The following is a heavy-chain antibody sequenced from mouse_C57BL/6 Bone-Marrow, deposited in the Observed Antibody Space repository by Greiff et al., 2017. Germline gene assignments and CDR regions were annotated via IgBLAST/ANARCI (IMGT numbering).Heavy chain of an antibody. V-gene: IGHV1-82*01. CDR3: GRGELGRDY. D-gene: IGHD4-1*01. CDR1: GYAFSSSW. Sequence: QVQLQQSGPELVKPGASVKISCKASGYAFSSSWMNWVKQRPGKGLEWIGRLYPGDGDTNYNGKFKGKATLTADKSSSTAYMQLSSLTAEDSAVYFCGRGELGRDYWGQGTTVTVSS. CDR2: LYPGDGDT. J-gene: IGHJ2*01.